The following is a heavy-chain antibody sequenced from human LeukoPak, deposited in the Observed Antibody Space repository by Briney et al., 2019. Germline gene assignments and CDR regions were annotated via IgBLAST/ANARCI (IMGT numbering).Heavy chain of an antibody. V-gene: IGHV3-74*03. D-gene: IGHD2-15*01. Sequence: PGGSLRLSCAASGFTFNSYAMSWVRQAPGKGLVWVSRINSDGSTTTYADSVKGRFTISRDNAKNTLYLQMNSLRAEDTAVYYCARVCIGCYSKDYWGQGTLVSVSS. J-gene: IGHJ4*02. CDR1: GFTFNSYA. CDR2: INSDGSTT. CDR3: ARVCIGCYSKDY.